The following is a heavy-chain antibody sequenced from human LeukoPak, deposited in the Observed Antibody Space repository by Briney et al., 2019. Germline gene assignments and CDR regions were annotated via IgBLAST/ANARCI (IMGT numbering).Heavy chain of an antibody. V-gene: IGHV1-69*04. CDR3: ARDWGPAEGGIVPGPDI. D-gene: IGHD2-8*01. CDR1: GGTFSSYA. Sequence: SVKVSCKASGGTFSSYAISWVRQAPGQGLEWMGRIIPILGIANYAQKFQGRVTITADKSTSTAYMELSSLRSEDTAVYYSARDWGPAEGGIVPGPDIWGQGTLVTVSS. CDR2: IIPILGIA. J-gene: IGHJ4*02.